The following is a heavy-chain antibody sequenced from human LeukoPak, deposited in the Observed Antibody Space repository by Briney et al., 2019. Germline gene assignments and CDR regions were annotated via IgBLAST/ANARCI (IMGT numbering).Heavy chain of an antibody. CDR1: GYTFTGYD. Sequence: GASVKVSCKASGYTFTGYDINWVRQATGQGLEWMGWMNPNNGNTDYAQKFQGRVTLTRNTSISTAYMELSSLRSEDTAVYYCTRGGPVAGTHKYFQHWGQGTLVTVSS. CDR2: MNPNNGNT. CDR3: TRGGPVAGTHKYFQH. D-gene: IGHD6-19*01. V-gene: IGHV1-8*01. J-gene: IGHJ1*01.